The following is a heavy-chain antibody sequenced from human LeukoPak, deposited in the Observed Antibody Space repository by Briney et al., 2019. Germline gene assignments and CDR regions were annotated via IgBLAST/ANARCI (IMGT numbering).Heavy chain of an antibody. D-gene: IGHD7-27*01. CDR3: ARESVTGDLCY. CDR1: GYTFTGYY. V-gene: IGHV1-2*02. J-gene: IGHJ4*02. Sequence: ASVKVSCKAFGYTFTGYYMHWVRQAPGQGLELMGWINPNSGGTNYAQKVQGRVTMTRDTSISTAYKELSRLRSDDTAVYYCARESVTGDLCYWGQGTLVTVSS. CDR2: INPNSGGT.